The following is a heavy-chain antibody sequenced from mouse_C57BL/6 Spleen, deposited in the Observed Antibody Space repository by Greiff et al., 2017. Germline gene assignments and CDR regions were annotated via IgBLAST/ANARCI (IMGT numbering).Heavy chain of an antibody. CDR2: IDPSDSYT. J-gene: IGHJ1*03. V-gene: IGHV1-50*01. CDR3: ARGDCV. Sequence: QVQLQQSGAELVKPGASVKLSCKASGYTFTSYWVQWVKQRPGQGLEWIGEIDPSDSYTNYKQQFKGRATLTVDTSSSTAFMQLSSLTSEDSAVYTCARGDCVWGTGTTVTVS. CDR1: GYTFTSYW.